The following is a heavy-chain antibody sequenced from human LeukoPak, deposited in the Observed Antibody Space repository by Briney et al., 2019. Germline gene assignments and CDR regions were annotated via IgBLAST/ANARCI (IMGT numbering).Heavy chain of an antibody. J-gene: IGHJ4*02. V-gene: IGHV3-21*01. Sequence: NPGGSLRLSCAASGFTFSSYSMNWVRQAPGKGLEWVSSISSSSSYIYYADSVKGRFTISRDNAKNSLYLQMNSLRAEDTAVYYCARTMDYGGNSLGYWGQGTLVTVSS. CDR3: ARTMDYGGNSLGY. CDR1: GFTFSSYS. D-gene: IGHD4-17*01. CDR2: ISSSSSYI.